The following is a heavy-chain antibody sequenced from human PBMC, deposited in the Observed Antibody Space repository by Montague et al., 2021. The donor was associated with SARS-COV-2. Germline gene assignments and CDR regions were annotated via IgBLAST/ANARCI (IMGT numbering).Heavy chain of an antibody. D-gene: IGHD3-3*01. V-gene: IGHV4-59*08. J-gene: IGHJ6*02. CDR3: ARHAASTIFGVVIITTGMDV. CDR1: GGSISSYY. Sequence: SETLSLTCTVSGGSISSYYWGWIRQPPGKGLEWIGYIYYSGSTNYNPSLKSRVTISVDTSKNQFSLKLSSVTAADTAVYYCARHAASTIFGVVIITTGMDVWGQGTTVTVSS. CDR2: IYYSGST.